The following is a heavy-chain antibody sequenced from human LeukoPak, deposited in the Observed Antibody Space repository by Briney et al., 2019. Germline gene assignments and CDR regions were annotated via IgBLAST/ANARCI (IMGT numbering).Heavy chain of an antibody. D-gene: IGHD1-1*01. J-gene: IGHJ4*02. CDR3: ARGSAGTTSPYFDY. CDR2: MNPNSGNT. V-gene: IGHV1-8*01. Sequence: ASVKVSCKASGYTFTSYDINWVRQATGQGLEWMGWMNPNSGNTGYAQKFQGRVTMTRNTSISTAYMELSSLRSEDTAVYYCARGSAGTTSPYFDYWGQGTLVTVSS. CDR1: GYTFTSYD.